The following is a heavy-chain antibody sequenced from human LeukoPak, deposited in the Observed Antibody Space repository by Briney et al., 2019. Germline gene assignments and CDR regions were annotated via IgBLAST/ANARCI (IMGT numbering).Heavy chain of an antibody. D-gene: IGHD1-26*01. CDR2: IYYSGST. J-gene: IGHJ6*03. Sequence: SETLSLTCTVSGGSISSSSYYWGWIRQPPGKGLEWIGSIYYSGSTNYNPSLKSRVTISVDTSKNQFSLKLSSVTAADTAVYYCARDPYSGSYGNYYYYFMDVWGKGTTVTISS. V-gene: IGHV4-39*07. CDR1: GGSISSSSYY. CDR3: ARDPYSGSYGNYYYYFMDV.